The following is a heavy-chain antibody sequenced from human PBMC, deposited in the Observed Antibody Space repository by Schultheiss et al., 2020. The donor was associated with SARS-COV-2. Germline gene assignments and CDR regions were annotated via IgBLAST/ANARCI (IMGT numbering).Heavy chain of an antibody. V-gene: IGHV4-31*03. CDR2: IYYSGST. Sequence: SETLSLTCTVSGGSISSGGYYWSWIRQPPGKGLEWIGYIYYSGSTYYNPSLKSRVTISVDTSKNQFSLKLSSVTAADTAVYYCAREPYSSGLDYWGQGTLVTVSS. D-gene: IGHD6-19*01. J-gene: IGHJ4*02. CDR3: AREPYSSGLDY. CDR1: GGSISSGGYY.